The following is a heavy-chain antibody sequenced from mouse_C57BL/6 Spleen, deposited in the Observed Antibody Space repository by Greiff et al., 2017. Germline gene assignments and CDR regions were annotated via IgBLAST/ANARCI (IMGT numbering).Heavy chain of an antibody. CDR3: ERGGLDDYDFWFAD. D-gene: IGHD2-4*01. J-gene: IGHJ3*01. V-gene: IGHV1-52*01. CDR1: GYTFTSYR. Sequence: QVQLQQPGAELVRPGSSVKLSCKASGYTFTSYRMHWVKQRPIQGLDWIGNIDPTDSDTHYNQKFKDKATLTVDQSSSPAYMQLRSLTSEDSAVYYCERGGLDDYDFWFADWGQGTLVTVSA. CDR2: IDPTDSDT.